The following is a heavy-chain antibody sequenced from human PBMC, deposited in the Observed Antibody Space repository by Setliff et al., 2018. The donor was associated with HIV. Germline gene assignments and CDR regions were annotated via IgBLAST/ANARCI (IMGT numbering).Heavy chain of an antibody. CDR2: IYYSGST. CDR3: ARRPPLTTGREYYFDF. V-gene: IGHV4-39*01. Sequence: PSETLSLTCTVSGGSISSSRYYWGWIRQPPGKGLEWIGTIYYSGSTFYNPSFKSRVTMSVDTSKNQFSLRLNSVTAADTAVYYCARRPPLTTGREYYFDFWGQGTLVTVSS. J-gene: IGHJ4*02. D-gene: IGHD1-1*01. CDR1: GGSISSSRYY.